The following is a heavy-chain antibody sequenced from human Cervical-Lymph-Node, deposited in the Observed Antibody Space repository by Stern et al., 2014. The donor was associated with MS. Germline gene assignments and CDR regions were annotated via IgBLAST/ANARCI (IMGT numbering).Heavy chain of an antibody. CDR2: IKRDGSET. V-gene: IGHV3-7*01. J-gene: IGHJ5*01. CDR1: GSTFSTSW. CDR3: TRFLQSGWSDLFDS. Sequence: EVQLVESGGGLVQPGGSQRLSCVASGSTFSTSWMSWVRPAPGKGLEWVANIKRDGSETYYLYSVKGRFTISRDNAKSSLYLEMNSLRAEDTAVYYCTRFLQSGWSDLFDSWGRGTLVTVSS. D-gene: IGHD6-19*01.